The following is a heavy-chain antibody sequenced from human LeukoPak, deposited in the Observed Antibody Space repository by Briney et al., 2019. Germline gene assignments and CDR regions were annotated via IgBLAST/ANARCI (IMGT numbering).Heavy chain of an antibody. CDR1: GFTFSSFG. J-gene: IGHJ3*02. CDR2: IWFDGSNK. V-gene: IGHV3-33*06. D-gene: IGHD1-26*01. CDR3: AKDGVRGALDAFDI. Sequence: GRSLRLSCAASGFTFSSFGMHWVRQAPGKGLEWVALIWFDGSNKYYADSVKGRFTISRDNSKNTLSLQMNSLRAEDTAVYYCAKDGVRGALDAFDIWGQGTMVTVSS.